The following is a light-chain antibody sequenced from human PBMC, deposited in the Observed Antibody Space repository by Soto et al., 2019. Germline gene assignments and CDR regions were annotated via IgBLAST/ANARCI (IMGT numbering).Light chain of an antibody. J-gene: IGLJ2*01. Sequence: QSVLTQPASVSGSPGQSITISCTGTNSDLGSYNLVSWFQQHPGKVPKVMIYEGTKRPSGVSDRFSGSKSDNTASLAITGLQAEDEAYYYCQSYDSSLSGVVFGGGTKLTVL. CDR1: NSDLGSYNL. CDR2: EGT. V-gene: IGLV2-14*02. CDR3: QSYDSSLSGVV.